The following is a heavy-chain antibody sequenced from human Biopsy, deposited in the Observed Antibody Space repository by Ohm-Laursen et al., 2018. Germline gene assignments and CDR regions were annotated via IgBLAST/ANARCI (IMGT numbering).Heavy chain of an antibody. CDR2: VFRNEAT. V-gene: IGHV4-4*07. CDR3: TNSLGGAY. Sequence: PGTLSLTCNVSDGSINDYFWSWVRQPAGKGLEWIGRVFRNEATNYNPSLKGRVTMSIDSSKSQFSLTLRSVTAADTAVYYCTNSLGGAYWGPGILVTVSS. J-gene: IGHJ4*02. CDR1: DGSINDYF. D-gene: IGHD3-10*01.